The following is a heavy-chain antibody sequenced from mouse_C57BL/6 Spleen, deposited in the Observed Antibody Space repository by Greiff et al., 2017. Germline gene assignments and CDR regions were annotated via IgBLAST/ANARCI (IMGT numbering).Heavy chain of an antibody. CDR3: AREGNYGNYFDY. D-gene: IGHD2-1*01. CDR2: IYPGSGNT. Sequence: QVQLQQSGPELVKPGASVKISCKASGYSFTSYYIHWVKQRPGQGLEWIGWIYPGSGNTNYNEKFKGKATLTADTSSSTAYMQLSSLTSEDSAVYDSAREGNYGNYFDYWGQGTTLTVSS. CDR1: GYSFTSYY. V-gene: IGHV1-66*01. J-gene: IGHJ2*01.